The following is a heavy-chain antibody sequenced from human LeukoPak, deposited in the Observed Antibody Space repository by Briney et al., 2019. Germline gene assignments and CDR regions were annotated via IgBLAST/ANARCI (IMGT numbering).Heavy chain of an antibody. CDR3: ATGRVDYGDYGVVKH. V-gene: IGHV3-30*03. CDR2: ISYDGINE. CDR1: GFTFRNYG. J-gene: IGHJ1*01. D-gene: IGHD4-17*01. Sequence: GGSLRLSCEVSGFTFRNYGMNWVRQAPGKGLEWVAVISYDGINEYYVDSVKGRFTISRDNSKNSIYLQMESLTIEDTAVYYCATGRVDYGDYGVVKHWGQGTLVTVSS.